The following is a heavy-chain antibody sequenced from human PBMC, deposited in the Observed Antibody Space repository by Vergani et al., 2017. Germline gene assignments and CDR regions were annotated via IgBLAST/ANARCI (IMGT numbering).Heavy chain of an antibody. CDR2: INHSGST. D-gene: IGHD3-10*01. V-gene: IGHV4-34*01. J-gene: IGHJ4*02. CDR1: GGSFSGYY. CDR3: ARDHRHYYGSGSYYQDYFDY. Sequence: QVQLQQWGAGLLKPSETLSLTCAVYGGSFSGYYWSWIRQPPGKGLGWIGEINHSGSTNYNPSLKSRVTISVDTSKNQFSLKLSSVTAADTAVYYCARDHRHYYGSGSYYQDYFDYWGQGTLVTVSS.